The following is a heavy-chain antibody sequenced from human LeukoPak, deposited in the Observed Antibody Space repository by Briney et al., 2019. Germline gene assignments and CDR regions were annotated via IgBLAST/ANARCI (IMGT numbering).Heavy chain of an antibody. CDR2: INPNSGGT. Sequence: ASVKVSCKASGYTFTGYYMHWVRQAPGQGLEWKGRINPNSGGTNYAQKFQGRVTMTRDTSISTAYMELSRLRSDDTAVYYCARDGSAAGPSNWFDPWGQGTLVTLSS. CDR1: GYTFTGYY. V-gene: IGHV1-2*06. CDR3: ARDGSAAGPSNWFDP. J-gene: IGHJ5*02. D-gene: IGHD6-13*01.